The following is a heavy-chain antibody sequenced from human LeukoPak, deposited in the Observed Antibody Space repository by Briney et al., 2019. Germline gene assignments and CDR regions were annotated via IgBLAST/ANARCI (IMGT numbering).Heavy chain of an antibody. V-gene: IGHV4-34*01. J-gene: IGHJ5*02. CDR3: ARSVSYYYDSSGYSSNWFDP. Sequence: KPSETLSLTCAVYGGSFSGYYWSWIRQPPGKGLEWIGEINHSGSTNYNPSLKSRVTISVDTSKNQFSLKLSSVTAADTAVYYCARSVSYYYDSSGYSSNWFDPWGQGTLVTVSS. CDR1: GGSFSGYY. CDR2: INHSGST. D-gene: IGHD3-22*01.